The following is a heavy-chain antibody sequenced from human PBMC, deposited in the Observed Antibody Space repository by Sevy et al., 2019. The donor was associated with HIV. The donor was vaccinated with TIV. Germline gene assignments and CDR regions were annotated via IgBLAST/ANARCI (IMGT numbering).Heavy chain of an antibody. Sequence: VSVKVSCKASGYTFTGYYMHWVRQAPGQGLEWMGWINPNSGGTNYAQNFQGWVTMTRDTSISTVYMELSRLRSDDTAVYFCARDKAVAGASLNYGMDVWGQGTTVTVSS. CDR1: GYTFTGYY. J-gene: IGHJ6*02. CDR3: ARDKAVAGASLNYGMDV. CDR2: INPNSGGT. D-gene: IGHD6-19*01. V-gene: IGHV1-2*04.